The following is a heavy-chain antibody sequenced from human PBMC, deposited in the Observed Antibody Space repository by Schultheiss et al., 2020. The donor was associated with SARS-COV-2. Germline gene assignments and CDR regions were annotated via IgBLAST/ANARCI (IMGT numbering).Heavy chain of an antibody. Sequence: ASVKVSCKASGYTFTGYYMHWVRQAPGQGLEWMGWINPNSGGTNYAQKFQGRVTMTRDTSISTAYMELSRLRSDDTAVYYCARNQPLLRAGYYYYYGMDVWGQGTTVTVSS. D-gene: IGHD2-2*01. V-gene: IGHV1-2*02. CDR2: INPNSGGT. J-gene: IGHJ6*02. CDR1: GYTFTGYY. CDR3: ARNQPLLRAGYYYYYGMDV.